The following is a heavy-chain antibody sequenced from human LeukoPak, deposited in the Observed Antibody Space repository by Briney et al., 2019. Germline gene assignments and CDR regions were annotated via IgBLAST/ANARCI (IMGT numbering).Heavy chain of an antibody. J-gene: IGHJ4*02. D-gene: IGHD3-22*01. V-gene: IGHV3-21*01. CDR1: GFTFSSYS. Sequence: PGGSLRLSCAASGFTFSSYSMNWVRQAPGKGLEWVSSISSSSSYIYYADSVKGRFTISRDNAKNSLYLQMNSLRAEDTAVYYCATGVPYYYDSVFDYWGQGTLVAVSS. CDR2: ISSSSSYI. CDR3: ATGVPYYYDSVFDY.